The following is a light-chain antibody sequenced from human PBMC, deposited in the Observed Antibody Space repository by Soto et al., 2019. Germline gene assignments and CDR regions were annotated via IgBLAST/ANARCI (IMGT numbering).Light chain of an antibody. J-gene: IGKJ4*01. CDR2: GAS. CDR3: QQYDNWPLT. V-gene: IGKV3-15*01. Sequence: EVMLTQSPCTVSLSQGERATLSCRASQSLSNLAWYQQKPGQAPRLLIYGASTRATGIPDRFSGSGSGTEFTLTISSLQSEDFAVYYCQQYDNWPLTFGGGTKVDI. CDR1: QSLSN.